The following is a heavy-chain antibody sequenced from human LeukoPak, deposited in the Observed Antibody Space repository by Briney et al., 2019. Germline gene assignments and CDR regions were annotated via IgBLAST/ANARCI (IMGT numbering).Heavy chain of an antibody. CDR2: IWFDGSNK. J-gene: IGHJ4*02. Sequence: GGSLRLSCAASGSSLSRYGMHWVRQAPGKGLEWVAMIWFDGSNKNYADSVKGRFTISRDSSKNTLYLQMNSLRAEDTAVYYCSRVGSTGYFDSWGQGTLVTVSS. V-gene: IGHV3-33*01. D-gene: IGHD5/OR15-5a*01. CDR3: SRVGSTGYFDS. CDR1: GSSLSRYG.